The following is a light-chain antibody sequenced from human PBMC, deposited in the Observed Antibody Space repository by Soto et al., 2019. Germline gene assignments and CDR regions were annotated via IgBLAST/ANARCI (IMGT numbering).Light chain of an antibody. J-gene: IGKJ5*01. CDR2: DAS. CDR1: HDIKKY. V-gene: IGKV1-33*01. Sequence: DLQMTQSPSSLSASVGDRVTITCQASHDIKKYLNWYQEKPGKAPKLLIYDASNLQTGVPSRFSGSGSGTHFTFTISSLQPEDIATSYCQRYDSLPPTFGQGTRLDIK. CDR3: QRYDSLPPT.